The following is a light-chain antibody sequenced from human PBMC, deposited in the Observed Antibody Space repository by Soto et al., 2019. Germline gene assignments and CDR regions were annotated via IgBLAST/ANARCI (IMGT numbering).Light chain of an antibody. CDR1: QSVSNW. CDR3: QQYNSVSLLT. Sequence: DIQMTQSPSTLSASVGDRVTITCRASQSVSNWLAWYQQKPGKAPKLLIYKATTLESGVPSRFSGSGSGTDFTLTISSLQPDDFATYYCQQYNSVSLLTFGGGTKVEIE. V-gene: IGKV1-5*03. J-gene: IGKJ4*01. CDR2: KAT.